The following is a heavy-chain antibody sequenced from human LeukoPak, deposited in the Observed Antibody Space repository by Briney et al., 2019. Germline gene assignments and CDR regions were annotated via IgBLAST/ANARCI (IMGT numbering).Heavy chain of an antibody. CDR2: ISSTSSTI. CDR3: AREGDFWSGYYGY. Sequence: GSLRLSCAASGFTFSTYSMNWVRQAPGKGLEWLSYISSTSSTIYYADSVKGRLIISRDNARNSLYLQMNSLTDEDTAVYYCAREGDFWSGYYGYWGQGTLVTVSS. D-gene: IGHD3-3*01. J-gene: IGHJ4*02. V-gene: IGHV3-48*02. CDR1: GFTFSTYS.